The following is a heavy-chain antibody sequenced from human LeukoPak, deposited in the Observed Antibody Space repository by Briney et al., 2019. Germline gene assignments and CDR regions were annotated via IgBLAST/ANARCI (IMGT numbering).Heavy chain of an antibody. V-gene: IGHV3-7*03. D-gene: IGHD3-16*01. CDR2: INHNGNVN. Sequence: GGSLRLSCAASGFTFSSYWMNWARQAPGKGLEWVASINHNGNVNYYVDSVKGRFTISRDNAKNSLYLQMSNLRAEGTAVYFCARGGGLDVWGQGATVTVSS. J-gene: IGHJ6*02. CDR1: GFTFSSYW. CDR3: ARGGGLDV.